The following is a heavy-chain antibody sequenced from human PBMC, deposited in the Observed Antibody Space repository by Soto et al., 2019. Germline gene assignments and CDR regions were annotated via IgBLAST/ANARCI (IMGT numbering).Heavy chain of an antibody. CDR1: GGTFSSYT. J-gene: IGHJ4*02. D-gene: IGHD6-19*01. Sequence: SVKVSCKASGGTFSSYTISWVRQAPGQGLEWMGRIIPILGIANYAQKFQGRVTITADKSTSTAYMELSSLRSEDTAVYYCASLQQYSSGWALWGQGTLVTVSS. V-gene: IGHV1-69*02. CDR3: ASLQQYSSGWAL. CDR2: IIPILGIA.